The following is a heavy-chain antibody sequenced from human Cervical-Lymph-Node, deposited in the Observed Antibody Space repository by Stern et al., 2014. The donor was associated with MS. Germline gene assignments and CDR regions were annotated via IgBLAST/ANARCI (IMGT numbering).Heavy chain of an antibody. D-gene: IGHD6-19*01. J-gene: IGHJ4*02. CDR3: ARGSDWYPLDY. Sequence: DQLVDSGGGVVQPGRSLRLSCSPSGFAFSTYGMHWVRQATGKGLEWVALISFDGAKTYYADSVKGRFTISRDNPKNTLYLQMKSLRGEDTAVYYCARGSDWYPLDYWGQGTLVTVSS. CDR2: ISFDGAKT. V-gene: IGHV3-30*03. CDR1: GFAFSTYG.